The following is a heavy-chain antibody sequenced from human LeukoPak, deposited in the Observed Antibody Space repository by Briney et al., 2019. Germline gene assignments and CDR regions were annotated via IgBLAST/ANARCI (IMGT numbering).Heavy chain of an antibody. CDR1: GGSFSGYY. Sequence: SETLSLTCAVYGGSFSGYYWSWIRQPPGKGLEWIGEINHSGSTNYNPSLKSRVTISVDTSKNHFSLKLSSVTAADTAVYYCARGRLTLRYFLGAFDIWGQGTMVTVSS. V-gene: IGHV4-34*01. D-gene: IGHD3-9*01. CDR2: INHSGST. CDR3: ARGRLTLRYFLGAFDI. J-gene: IGHJ3*02.